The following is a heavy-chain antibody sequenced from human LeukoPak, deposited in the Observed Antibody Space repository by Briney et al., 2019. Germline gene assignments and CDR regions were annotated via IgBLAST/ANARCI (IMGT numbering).Heavy chain of an antibody. CDR2: INWNGGTI. V-gene: IGHV3-9*01. J-gene: IGHJ4*02. Sequence: GGSLRLSCAASGFTFEDFAMHWVRQAPGKGLEWVSLINWNGGTIAYADSVKGRFTISRDNARNSLYLQMNSLRPDDTALYYCAKDYCGGNSCFVDYWGQGTLVTVSS. D-gene: IGHD2-21*01. CDR1: GFTFEDFA. CDR3: AKDYCGGNSCFVDY.